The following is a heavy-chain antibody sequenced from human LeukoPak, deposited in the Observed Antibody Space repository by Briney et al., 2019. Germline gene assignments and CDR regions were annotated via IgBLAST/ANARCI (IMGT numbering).Heavy chain of an antibody. D-gene: IGHD1-14*01. CDR1: GFTVSSDY. V-gene: IGHV3-66*01. Sequence: PGGSLRLSCAASGFTVSSDYMTWVRQAPGKGLEWVSSIDATGSTNYADSVKGRFTISRDNSKNTLYLEMNSLRADDTAVYYCAKDRSVAGTDARYYFDYWGQGTLVIVSA. CDR3: AKDRSVAGTDARYYFDY. CDR2: IDATGST. J-gene: IGHJ4*02.